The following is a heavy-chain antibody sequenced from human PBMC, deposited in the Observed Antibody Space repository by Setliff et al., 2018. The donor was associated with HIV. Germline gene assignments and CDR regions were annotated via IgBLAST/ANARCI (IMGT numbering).Heavy chain of an antibody. D-gene: IGHD1-26*01. Sequence: GSLRLSCAASGFTFSTYAMHWVRQAPGKGLEHVSAISNTGGNTYYADSVKGRFTLSRDNSKKILYLQMNSLGVEDTALYFCAKDVSDIHLVGTTTDSWGQGALVTVSS. CDR3: AKDVSDIHLVGTTTDS. CDR1: GFTFSTYA. J-gene: IGHJ4*02. CDR2: ISNTGGNT. V-gene: IGHV3-64*02.